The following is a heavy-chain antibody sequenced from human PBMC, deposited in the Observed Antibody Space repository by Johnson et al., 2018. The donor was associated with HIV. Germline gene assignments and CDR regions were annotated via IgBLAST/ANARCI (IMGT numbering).Heavy chain of an antibody. D-gene: IGHD6-13*01. Sequence: MLLVESGGGLAQPGGSLRLSCAASGFTFSTYAMTWVRQAPGRGLEWVSTIGGSGGTTYYADSVKGRFTISRDSSKNTVYLHMDSLRVGDTAVYYCARGGIDAGEGIAFDIWGQGTMVIVSS. CDR2: IGGSGGTT. V-gene: IGHV3-23*04. J-gene: IGHJ3*02. CDR1: GFTFSTYA. CDR3: ARGGIDAGEGIAFDI.